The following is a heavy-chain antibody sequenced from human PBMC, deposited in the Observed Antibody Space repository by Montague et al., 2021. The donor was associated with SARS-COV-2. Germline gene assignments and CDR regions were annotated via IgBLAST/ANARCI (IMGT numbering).Heavy chain of an antibody. V-gene: IGHV4-59*01. J-gene: IGHJ6*02. CDR1: GGSIDSFY. Sequence: SETLSLTCTVSGGSIDSFYWSWIRRPPGKGLEWVGSIFHSGRTYSNPSPSIRVSMSVDTYKTKVSLRLSSLTAADTAVYYCACGGYYDYIGYYSDYYYNMDDWGQGTTVTVSS. CDR3: ACGGYYDYIGYYSDYYYNMDD. CDR2: IFHSGRT. D-gene: IGHD3-22*01.